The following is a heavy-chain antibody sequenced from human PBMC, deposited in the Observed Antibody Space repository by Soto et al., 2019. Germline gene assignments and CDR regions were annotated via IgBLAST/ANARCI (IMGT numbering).Heavy chain of an antibody. V-gene: IGHV3-48*02. J-gene: IGHJ4*02. Sequence: GGSLRLSVAASGFAFSSYSMNWVRQAPGKGLEWVSYISSSSSTIYYADSVKGRFTISRDNAKNSLYLQMNSLRDEDTAVYYCARSSGSSKRGYYFDYWGQGTLVTVSS. D-gene: IGHD1-26*01. CDR3: ARSSGSSKRGYYFDY. CDR1: GFAFSSYS. CDR2: ISSSSSTI.